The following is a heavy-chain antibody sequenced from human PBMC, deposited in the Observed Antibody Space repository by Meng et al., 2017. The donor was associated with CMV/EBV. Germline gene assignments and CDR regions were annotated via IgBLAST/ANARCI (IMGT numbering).Heavy chain of an antibody. V-gene: IGHV3-53*01. Sequence: GESLKISCAASGFTVSSNYMSWVRQAPGKGLEWVSVIYSGGSTYYADSVKGRSTISRDNSKNTLYLQMNSLRAEDTAVYYCASDGGQYDYWGQGTLVTVSS. CDR2: IYSGGST. CDR3: ASDGGQYDY. CDR1: GFTVSSNY. D-gene: IGHD4-23*01. J-gene: IGHJ4*02.